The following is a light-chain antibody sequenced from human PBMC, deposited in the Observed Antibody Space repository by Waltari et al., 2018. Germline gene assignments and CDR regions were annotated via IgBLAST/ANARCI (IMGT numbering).Light chain of an antibody. CDR3: QHYVSLPAT. CDR2: HAS. CDR1: QSISKY. Sequence: EIVLTQSTDTLSFSPGESATLPCRASQSISKYLAWYQQKPGQAPRHLINHASSRSTGIPDRFSGSGFGTDFSLTISRLEPEDFAVYYCQHYVSLPATFGQGTKLEIK. V-gene: IGKV3-20*01. J-gene: IGKJ1*01.